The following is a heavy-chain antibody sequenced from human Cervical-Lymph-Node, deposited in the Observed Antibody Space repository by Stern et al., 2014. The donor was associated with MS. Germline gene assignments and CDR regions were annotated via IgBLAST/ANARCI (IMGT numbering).Heavy chain of an antibody. D-gene: IGHD1-1*01. CDR2: ITSVGNT. CDR1: GFTVSRDY. Sequence: EVQLVESGGGVVQPGGSLRLSCTASGFTVSRDYMTWVRQAPGKGLEWVSLITSVGNTFYPDTVKGQFTISRDDSKNTVYLHMTSLRAEDTAMYYCARDTSSPERSDWWGQGTLVTVSS. CDR3: ARDTSSPERSDW. V-gene: IGHV3-53*01. J-gene: IGHJ4*02.